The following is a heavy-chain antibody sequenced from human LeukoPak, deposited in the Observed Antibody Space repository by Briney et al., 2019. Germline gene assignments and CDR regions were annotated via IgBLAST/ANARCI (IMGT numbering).Heavy chain of an antibody. CDR2: IKQDGSEK. Sequence: GGSLRLSCAASGFTFSSYWMSLVRQAPGKGLEWVANIKQDGSEKYYVDSVKGRFTISRDNAKNSLYLQMNSLRAEDTAVYYCARVSPEAAAGTWFDYWGQGTLVTVSS. V-gene: IGHV3-7*01. CDR3: ARVSPEAAAGTWFDY. CDR1: GFTFSSYW. D-gene: IGHD6-13*01. J-gene: IGHJ4*02.